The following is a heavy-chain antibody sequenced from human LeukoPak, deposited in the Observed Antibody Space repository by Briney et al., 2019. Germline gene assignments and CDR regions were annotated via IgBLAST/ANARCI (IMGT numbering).Heavy chain of an antibody. CDR1: GGSFSGYY. D-gene: IGHD2-15*01. J-gene: IGHJ4*02. Sequence: SKTLSLTCAVYGGSFSGYYWSWIRQPPGKGLEWIGEINHSGSTNYNPSLKSRVTISVDTSKNQFSLKLSSVTAADTAVYYCARNSCPSGSCYDNRGYFDYWGQGTLVTVSS. CDR2: INHSGST. V-gene: IGHV4-34*01. CDR3: ARNSCPSGSCYDNRGYFDY.